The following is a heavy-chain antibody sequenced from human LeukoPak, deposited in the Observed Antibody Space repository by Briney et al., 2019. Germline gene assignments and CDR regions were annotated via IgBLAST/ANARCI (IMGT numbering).Heavy chain of an antibody. D-gene: IGHD2-2*01. CDR1: GGSFSGHS. Sequence: SETLSLTCAVYGGSFSGHSWSWIRQAPGKGMEWIGEISHTGSINYNPSLKSRVTVSADTSKNQFSLRLRSVTAADTAVYYCARDPAGTWDNWFDPWGQGTLVTVSS. J-gene: IGHJ5*02. CDR2: ISHTGSI. V-gene: IGHV4-34*01. CDR3: ARDPAGTWDNWFDP.